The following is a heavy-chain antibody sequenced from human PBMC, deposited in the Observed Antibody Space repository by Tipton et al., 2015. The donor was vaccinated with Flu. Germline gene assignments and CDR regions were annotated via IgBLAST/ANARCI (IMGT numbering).Heavy chain of an antibody. CDR3: ARAFDGFDI. V-gene: IGHV3-21*01. Sequence: SLRLSCAASGFTFSDYRVNWVRQAPGKGLEWVSSISSSSSYIYYADSVKGRFTTSRDNAKNSLYLQMNSLRAEDTGVYYCARAFDGFDIWGQGTMVTVSS. J-gene: IGHJ3*02. CDR2: ISSSSSYI. CDR1: GFTFSDYR.